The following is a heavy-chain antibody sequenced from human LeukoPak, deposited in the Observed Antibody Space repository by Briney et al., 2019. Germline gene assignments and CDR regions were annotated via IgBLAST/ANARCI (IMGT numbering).Heavy chain of an antibody. CDR1: GGSISSSNW. V-gene: IGHV4-4*02. D-gene: IGHD5-18*01. CDR2: IYHSGST. Sequence: PSGTLSLTCAVSGGSISSSNWWSWDRQPPGKGLEWIGEIYHSGSTNYNPSLKSRVTISVDKSKNQFSLKLSSVTAADTAVYYCARETSGYSYGPYYFDYWGQGTLVTVSS. J-gene: IGHJ4*02. CDR3: ARETSGYSYGPYYFDY.